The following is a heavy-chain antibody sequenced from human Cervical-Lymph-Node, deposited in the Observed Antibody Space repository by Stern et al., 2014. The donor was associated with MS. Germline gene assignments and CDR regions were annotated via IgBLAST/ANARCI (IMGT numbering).Heavy chain of an antibody. V-gene: IGHV1-24*01. CDR2: FDPEDGET. CDR3: ATDPGLRSADDSFYI. CDR1: GHTLTELF. D-gene: IGHD3-16*01. J-gene: IGHJ3*02. Sequence: VQLVESGAEVKEAGASVKVSCKVSGHTLTELFIHWVRQAPGKGLEWMGGFDPEDGETIYAKKFQGRVTMTEDTSTDIAYMELSSLRSEDTALYYCATDPGLRSADDSFYIWGQGTLVTVSS.